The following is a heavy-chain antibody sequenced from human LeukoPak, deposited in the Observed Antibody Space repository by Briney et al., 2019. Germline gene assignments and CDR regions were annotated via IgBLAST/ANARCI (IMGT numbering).Heavy chain of an antibody. CDR1: GFTFSTYA. J-gene: IGHJ4*02. CDR2: ISGGGDIT. CDR3: VREDTPATANY. Sequence: GGSLRLSCAASGFTFSTYAMSWVRQTPAKGLEWVSVISGGGDITYYADSVKGRFTISRDNSKDTLFLQMHSLRPGDTAVYYCVREDTPATANYWGQGTLVTISS. D-gene: IGHD2-21*02. V-gene: IGHV3-23*01.